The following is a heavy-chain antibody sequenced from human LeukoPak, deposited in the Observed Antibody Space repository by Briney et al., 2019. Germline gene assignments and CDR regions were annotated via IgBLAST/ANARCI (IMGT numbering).Heavy chain of an antibody. J-gene: IGHJ6*03. CDR2: ISSSSSTI. Sequence: GGSLRLSCAASGFTFSSYSMNWVRQAPGKGLEWVSYISSSSSTIYYADSVKGRFTISRDNAKNSLYLQMNSLRAEDTAVYYCASLTNSGYDSYYYYYMDVWGKGTTVTVSS. V-gene: IGHV3-48*01. D-gene: IGHD5-12*01. CDR3: ASLTNSGYDSYYYYYMDV. CDR1: GFTFSSYS.